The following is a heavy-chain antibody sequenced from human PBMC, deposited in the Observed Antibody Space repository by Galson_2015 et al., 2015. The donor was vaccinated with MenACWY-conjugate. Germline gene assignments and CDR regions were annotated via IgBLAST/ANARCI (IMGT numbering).Heavy chain of an antibody. CDR3: ARLFNARPAYYYYYMDV. CDR1: GYFFASYW. Sequence: QSGAEVKKPGESLRISCKGSGYFFASYWIHWVRQIPGKGLEWMGRIDPSDSYTDYSPSFQGHVTISTDKSADTAFLHWTSLRASATAIYYCARLFNARPAYYYYYMDVWGKGTTVTVSS. J-gene: IGHJ6*03. D-gene: IGHD3-3*01. V-gene: IGHV5-10-1*01. CDR2: IDPSDSYT.